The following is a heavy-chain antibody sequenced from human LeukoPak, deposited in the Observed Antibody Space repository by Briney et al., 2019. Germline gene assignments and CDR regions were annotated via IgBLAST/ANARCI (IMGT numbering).Heavy chain of an antibody. J-gene: IGHJ4*02. CDR1: GFTFSSYG. CDR3: XXXXXXATIIGPGFDY. CDR2: IRYDGSNK. Sequence: CXASGFTFSSYGMHWVRQAPGKGLEWVAFIRYDGSNKYYADSVKGRFTISRDNSKNTLYLQMNRQRAEDTDVYYXXXXXXXATIIGPGFDYWGQGTLVTVSS. D-gene: IGHD5-24*01. V-gene: IGHV3-30*02.